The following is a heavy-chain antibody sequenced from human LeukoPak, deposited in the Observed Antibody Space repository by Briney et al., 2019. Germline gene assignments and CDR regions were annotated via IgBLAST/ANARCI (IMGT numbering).Heavy chain of an antibody. CDR2: IKQDGSEK. CDR3: AREALLWFGELSANWFDP. D-gene: IGHD3-10*01. CDR1: GFTFNDYG. Sequence: GGSLRLSCAASGFTFNDYGMSWVRQAPGKGLEWVANIKQDGSEKYYVDSVKGRFTISRDNAKNSLYLQMNSLRAEDTAVYYCAREALLWFGELSANWFDPWGQGTLVTVSS. V-gene: IGHV3-7*01. J-gene: IGHJ5*02.